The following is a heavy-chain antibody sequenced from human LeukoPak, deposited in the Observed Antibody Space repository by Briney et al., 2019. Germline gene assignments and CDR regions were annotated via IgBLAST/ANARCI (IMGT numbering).Heavy chain of an antibody. CDR2: ISYDGSNK. CDR1: GFTFSSYG. V-gene: IGHV3-30*03. Sequence: GGSLRLSCAASGFTFSSYGMHWVRQAPGKGLEWVAVISYDGSNKYYADSVKGRFTISRDNSKNTLYLQMKGLRAEDTAVYFCASSEAPSYYYYLDVWGKGTMVTVSS. J-gene: IGHJ6*03. D-gene: IGHD6-6*01. CDR3: ASSEAPSYYYYLDV.